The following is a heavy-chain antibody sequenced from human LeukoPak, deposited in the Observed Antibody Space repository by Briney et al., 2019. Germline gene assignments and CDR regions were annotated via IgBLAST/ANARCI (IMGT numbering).Heavy chain of an antibody. D-gene: IGHD2-2*01. CDR3: ARDISACSTSCHGVDY. Sequence: GGSLRLSCAASGFTFSSYSMNWVRQAPGKGLEWVSSISTSSSYIYYADSVKGRFTISRDNAKNSLYLQMNSLRADDTAVYYCARDISACSTSCHGVDYWGQGTPVTVSS. V-gene: IGHV3-21*01. CDR1: GFTFSSYS. CDR2: ISTSSSYI. J-gene: IGHJ4*02.